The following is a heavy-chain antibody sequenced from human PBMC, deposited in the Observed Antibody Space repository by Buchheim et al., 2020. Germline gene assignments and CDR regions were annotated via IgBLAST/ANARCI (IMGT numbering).Heavy chain of an antibody. CDR3: ARLTSSWSLDY. CDR1: VFTFSSYA. J-gene: IGHJ4*02. Sequence: EVQLLESGGGLVQPGGFLRLSCAASVFTFSSYAMSWVRLAPGKGLEWVSAISGSGGSTYYIDSVKGRFTISRDNSKKTLYLQMNSLRAKDTAVYDCARLTSSWSLDYWGQGTL. V-gene: IGHV3-23*01. CDR2: ISGSGGST. D-gene: IGHD6-13*01.